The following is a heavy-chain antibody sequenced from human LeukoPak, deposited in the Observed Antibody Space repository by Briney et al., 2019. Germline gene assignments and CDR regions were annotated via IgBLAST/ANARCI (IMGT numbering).Heavy chain of an antibody. CDR1: GFTFSSYW. D-gene: IGHD6-6*01. V-gene: IGHV3-7*03. J-gene: IGHJ4*02. CDR2: IKQDGSEK. Sequence: PGGSLRLSCAASGFTFSSYWMSWVRQAPGKGLEWVANIKQDGSEKYYVDSVKGRFTISRDNAKNSLYLQMNSLRTDDTGVYYCERDRGAARPNDYWGQGTLVAVSS. CDR3: ERDRGAARPNDY.